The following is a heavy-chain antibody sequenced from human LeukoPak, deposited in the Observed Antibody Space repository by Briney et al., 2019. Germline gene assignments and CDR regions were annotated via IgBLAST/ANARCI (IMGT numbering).Heavy chain of an antibody. CDR2: IYPGDSDT. Sequence: GESLKISCKGSGYSFTSYWIGWVRQMPGKGLEWMGTIYPGDSDTRYSPSFQGQVTISADKSISTAYLQWSSLKASDTAMYYCASGPYDSSGYSPYYFDYWGQGTLVTVSS. CDR3: ASGPYDSSGYSPYYFDY. J-gene: IGHJ4*02. CDR1: GYSFTSYW. V-gene: IGHV5-51*01. D-gene: IGHD3-22*01.